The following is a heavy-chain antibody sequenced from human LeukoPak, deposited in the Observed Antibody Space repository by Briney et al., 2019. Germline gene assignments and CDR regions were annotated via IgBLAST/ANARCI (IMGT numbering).Heavy chain of an antibody. J-gene: IGHJ3*02. CDR1: GGSISSGGYY. D-gene: IGHD6-6*01. Sequence: PSQTLSLTCTVSGGSISSGGYYWSWIRQPPGKGLEWIGYIYHSGSTYYNPSLKSRVTISVDRSKNQFSLKLSSVIAADTAVYYCARVYSGSSGAFDIWGQGTMVTVSS. V-gene: IGHV4-30-2*01. CDR3: ARVYSGSSGAFDI. CDR2: IYHSGST.